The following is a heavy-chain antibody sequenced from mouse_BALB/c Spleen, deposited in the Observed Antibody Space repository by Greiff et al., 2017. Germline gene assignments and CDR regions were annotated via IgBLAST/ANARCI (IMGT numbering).Heavy chain of an antibody. Sequence: VKLVESGPGLVAPSQSLSITCTVSGFSLTSYGVHWVRQPPGKGLEWLGVIWAGGSTNYNSALMSRLSISKDNSKSQVFLKMNSLQTDDTAMYYCARDRGGYDYDVRFDYWGQGTLVTVSA. J-gene: IGHJ3*01. V-gene: IGHV2-9*02. CDR1: GFSLTSYG. D-gene: IGHD2-4*01. CDR3: ARDRGGYDYDVRFDY. CDR2: IWAGGST.